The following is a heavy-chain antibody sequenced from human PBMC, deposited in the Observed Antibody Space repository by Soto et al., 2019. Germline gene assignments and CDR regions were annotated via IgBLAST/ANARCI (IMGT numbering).Heavy chain of an antibody. Sequence: GGSLRLSCAASGFTFSSYGMHWVRQAPGKGLEWVAVISYDGSNKYYADSVKGRFTISRDNSKNTLYLQMNSLRAEATAVYYCAKASTPFPDYYDSSGYSDYWGQGTLVTVSS. V-gene: IGHV3-30*18. CDR3: AKASTPFPDYYDSSGYSDY. D-gene: IGHD3-22*01. J-gene: IGHJ4*02. CDR2: ISYDGSNK. CDR1: GFTFSSYG.